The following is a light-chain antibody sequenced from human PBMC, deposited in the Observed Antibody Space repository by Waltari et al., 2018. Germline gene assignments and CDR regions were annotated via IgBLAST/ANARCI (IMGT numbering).Light chain of an antibody. J-gene: IGLJ3*02. CDR2: QDT. Sequence: SYELTQPPSVSVSPGQTASITCSGDILGNKYASWYQQKPAQSPLLVIYQDTKRPSEIPERFSGSKSANAATLTITGTQAVDEADYYCQALGTGAWVFGGGTKLTVL. CDR3: QALGTGAWV. V-gene: IGLV3-1*01. CDR1: ILGNKY.